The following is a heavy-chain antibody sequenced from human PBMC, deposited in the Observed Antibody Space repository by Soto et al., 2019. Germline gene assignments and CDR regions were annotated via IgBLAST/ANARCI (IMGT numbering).Heavy chain of an antibody. Sequence: GWLRGACSASGFTFSIYAMSGVRQAPGKGLEWVSAISGSGGSTYYADSVKVRFTISRDNSKNTLYLQMNSLRAEDTAVYYCAKAPPPRGFDYWGQGTLVTVYS. J-gene: IGHJ4*02. CDR1: GFTFSIYA. CDR2: ISGSGGST. V-gene: IGHV3-23*01. D-gene: IGHD3-10*01. CDR3: AKAPPPRGFDY.